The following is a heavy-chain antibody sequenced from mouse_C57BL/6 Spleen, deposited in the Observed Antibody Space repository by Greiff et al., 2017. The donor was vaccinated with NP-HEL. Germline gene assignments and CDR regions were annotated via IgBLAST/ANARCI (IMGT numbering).Heavy chain of an antibody. CDR2: IDPSDSYT. Sequence: QVQLKQSGAELVMPGASVKLSCKASGYTFTSYWMHWVKQRPGQGLEWIGEIDPSDSYTNYNKKFKGKSTLTVDKSSSTAYMQLSSLTSEDSAVYYCARRYYGSSYDAMDYWGQGTSVTVSS. V-gene: IGHV1-69*01. CDR1: GYTFTSYW. CDR3: ARRYYGSSYDAMDY. J-gene: IGHJ4*01. D-gene: IGHD1-1*01.